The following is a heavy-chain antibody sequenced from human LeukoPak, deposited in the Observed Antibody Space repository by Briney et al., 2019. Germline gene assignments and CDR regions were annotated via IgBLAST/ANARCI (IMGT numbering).Heavy chain of an antibody. CDR1: GGSFSTYY. D-gene: IGHD4-17*01. CDR2: IYTSGST. J-gene: IGHJ6*03. Sequence: PSDTLSLTCAVYGGSFSTYYWSWIRQPAGKGLEWIGRIYTSGSTNYNPSLKSRVTISVDTSKNQFSLKLSSVTAADTAVYYCAREGNDYGRFWYYYYYMDVWGKGTTVTISS. CDR3: AREGNDYGRFWYYYYYMDV. V-gene: IGHV4-4*07.